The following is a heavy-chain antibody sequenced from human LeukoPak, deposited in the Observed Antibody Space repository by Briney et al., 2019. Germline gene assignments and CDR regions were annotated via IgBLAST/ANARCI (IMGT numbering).Heavy chain of an antibody. CDR3: AKDPRLAGPGNPYFDY. D-gene: IGHD4-23*01. J-gene: IGHJ4*02. Sequence: GGSLRLSCAASGFTFSSYAMTWVRQAPGKGLEWVSTISGNGGSTFFADSVQGRFTISRDNSKNTLYLQMSSLRAEDTAVYYCAKDPRLAGPGNPYFDYWGQGTLVTVSS. CDR1: GFTFSSYA. V-gene: IGHV3-23*01. CDR2: ISGNGGST.